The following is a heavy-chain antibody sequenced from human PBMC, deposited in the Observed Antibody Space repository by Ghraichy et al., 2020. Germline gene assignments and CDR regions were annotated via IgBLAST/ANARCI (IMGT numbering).Heavy chain of an antibody. CDR2: ISYDGSNK. D-gene: IGHD5-12*01. CDR1: GFTFSSYG. J-gene: IGHJ4*02. CDR3: ARDRVGYSGYGSANY. V-gene: IGHV3-30*03. Sequence: GGSLRLSCAASGFTFSSYGMHWVRQAPGKGLEWVAVISYDGSNKYYADSVKGRFTISRDNSKNTLYLQMNSLRAEDTAVYYCARDRVGYSGYGSANYWGQGTLVTVSS.